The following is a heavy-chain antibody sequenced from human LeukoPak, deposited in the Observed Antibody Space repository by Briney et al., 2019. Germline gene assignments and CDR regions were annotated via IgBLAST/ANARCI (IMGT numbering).Heavy chain of an antibody. CDR1: EFTFSSYE. CDR3: ARVWLRSIGVHP. J-gene: IGHJ5*02. V-gene: IGHV3-48*03. D-gene: IGHD3-10*01. CDR2: ISSSGSTI. Sequence: GGSLRLSCAASEFTFSSYEMNWVRQAPGKGLEWVSYISSSGSTIYYADSVKGRFTISRDNAKNSLYLQMNSLRAEDTAVYYCARVWLRSIGVHPWGQGTLVTVSS.